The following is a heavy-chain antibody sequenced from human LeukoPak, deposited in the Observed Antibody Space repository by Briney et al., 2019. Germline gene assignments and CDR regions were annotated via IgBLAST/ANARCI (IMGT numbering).Heavy chain of an antibody. Sequence: PGGSLRLSCAASGFTFSSYSMNWVRQAPGKGLEWVSYISSSSSTIYYADSVKGRFTISRDNAKNSLYLQMNSLRAEDTAVYYCAKGPPNRRWVDYYYYMDVWGKGTTVTVSS. D-gene: IGHD1-14*01. CDR1: GFTFSSYS. V-gene: IGHV3-48*01. CDR3: AKGPPNRRWVDYYYYMDV. CDR2: ISSSSSTI. J-gene: IGHJ6*03.